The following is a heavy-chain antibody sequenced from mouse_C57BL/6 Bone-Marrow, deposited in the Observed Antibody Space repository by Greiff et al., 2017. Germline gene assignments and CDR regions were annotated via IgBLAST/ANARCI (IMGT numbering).Heavy chain of an antibody. CDR3: ARDDGSFYAMDY. CDR1: GFTFSDFY. D-gene: IGHD1-1*01. V-gene: IGHV7-1*01. J-gene: IGHJ4*01. CDR2: SRNKANDYTT. Sequence: EVKLMESGGGLVQSGRSLRLSCATSGFTFSDFYMEWVHQAPGKGLEWIAASRNKANDYTTEYSASVKGRFIVSRDTSQSILYLQMNALRAEDTAIYYCARDDGSFYAMDYWGQGTSVTVSS.